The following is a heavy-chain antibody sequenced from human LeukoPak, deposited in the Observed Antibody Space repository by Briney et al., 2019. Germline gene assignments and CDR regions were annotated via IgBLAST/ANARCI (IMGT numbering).Heavy chain of an antibody. J-gene: IGHJ6*03. CDR1: GFTFSNYW. Sequence: GGSLRLSCAASGFTFSNYWMSWVRQAPGKGLEWVANIKQDGSEKYYVDSVKGRFTISRDNAKNSLYLQMNSLRAEDTAVYYCARDAAVQQLGYYYYYMDVWGKGTTVTVSS. CDR2: IKQDGSEK. V-gene: IGHV3-7*01. CDR3: ARDAAVQQLGYYYYYMDV. D-gene: IGHD6-13*01.